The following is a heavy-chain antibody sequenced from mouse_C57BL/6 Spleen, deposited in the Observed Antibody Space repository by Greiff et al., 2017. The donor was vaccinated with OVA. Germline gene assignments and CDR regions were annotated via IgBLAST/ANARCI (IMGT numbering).Heavy chain of an antibody. J-gene: IGHJ4*01. Sequence: QVQLQQSGAELVKPGASVKISCKASGYAFSSYWMNWVKQRPGKGLEWIGQIYPGDGDTNYNGKFKGKATLTADKSSSTAYMQLSSLTSEDSAVYFCARSDVYGYDVRAYAMDYWGQGTSVTGSS. CDR1: GYAFSSYW. CDR3: ARSDVYGYDVRAYAMDY. D-gene: IGHD2-2*01. CDR2: IYPGDGDT. V-gene: IGHV1-80*01.